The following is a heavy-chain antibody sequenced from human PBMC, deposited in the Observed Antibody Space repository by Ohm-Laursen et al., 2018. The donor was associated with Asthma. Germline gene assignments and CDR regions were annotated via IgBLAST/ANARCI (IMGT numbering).Heavy chain of an antibody. CDR2: INSVFATT. D-gene: IGHD2-15*01. CDR1: GGTFTNYV. J-gene: IGHJ4*02. CDR3: GRKRGSCISSTCYSLDF. Sequence: SSVKISCKASGGTFTNYVIGWVRQAPGQGLEWMGGINSVFATTDYGQKFRGRVTITADESTATVYMELSSLRSDDTALYYCGRKRGSCISSTCYSLDFWGQGTLITVSS. V-gene: IGHV1-69*01.